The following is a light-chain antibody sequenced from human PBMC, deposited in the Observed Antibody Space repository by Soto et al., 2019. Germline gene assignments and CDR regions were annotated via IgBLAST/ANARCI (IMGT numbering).Light chain of an antibody. V-gene: IGLV2-14*01. CDR1: SSDVGGYKY. CDR3: SSYSRSTAYV. J-gene: IGLJ1*01. CDR2: EVS. Sequence: QSALTQPASVSGSPGQSITISCTGTSSDVGGYKYVSWHQLHPGKAPKLIIYEVSNRPSGVSNRFSGSKSGNTASLTISGVQAEDEDDYYCSSYSRSTAYVFGTGTKLTVL.